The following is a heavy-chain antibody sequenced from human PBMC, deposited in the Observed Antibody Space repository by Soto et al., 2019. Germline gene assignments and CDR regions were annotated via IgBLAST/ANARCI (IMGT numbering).Heavy chain of an antibody. CDR3: AKGCDFWSGYYCYYGMDV. CDR1: GFTFSSYA. D-gene: IGHD3-3*01. V-gene: IGHV3-23*01. J-gene: IGHJ6*02. CDR2: ISGSGGST. Sequence: EVQLLESGGGLVQPGGSLRLSCAASGFTFSSYAMSWVRQAPGKGLEWVSAISGSGGSTYYADSVKGRFSISRDNSKNTLYLQMNSLRAEDTAVYYCAKGCDFWSGYYCYYGMDVWGQGTTVTVSS.